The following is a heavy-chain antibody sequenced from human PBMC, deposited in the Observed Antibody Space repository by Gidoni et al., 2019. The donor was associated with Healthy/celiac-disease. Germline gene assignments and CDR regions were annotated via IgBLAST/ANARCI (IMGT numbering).Heavy chain of an antibody. V-gene: IGHV4-39*01. CDR3: ARPKDSTYAFDI. Sequence: QLQLQESGPGLVKPSETLSLTCTVSVGSISSSSYYWGWIRQPPGKGLEWIGSIYYSGSTYYNPSLKSRVTISVDTSKNQFSLKLSSVTAADTAVYYCARPKDSTYAFDIWGQGTMVTVSS. CDR1: VGSISSSSYY. J-gene: IGHJ3*02. CDR2: IYYSGST. D-gene: IGHD2-2*01.